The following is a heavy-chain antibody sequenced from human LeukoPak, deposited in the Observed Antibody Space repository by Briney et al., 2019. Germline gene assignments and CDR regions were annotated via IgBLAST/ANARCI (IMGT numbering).Heavy chain of an antibody. CDR1: GFTFSSYA. V-gene: IGHV3-23*01. CDR3: AKGHGDSSGYYYFDS. D-gene: IGHD3-22*01. J-gene: IGHJ4*02. Sequence: GGSLRLSCAASGFTFSSYAMSWVRQAPGNGLEWVSAISGSGGSTYYADSVKGRFTIFRDNSKNMLYLQMNSLRVEDTEVYYCAKGHGDSSGYYYFDSWGQGTLVTVSS. CDR2: ISGSGGST.